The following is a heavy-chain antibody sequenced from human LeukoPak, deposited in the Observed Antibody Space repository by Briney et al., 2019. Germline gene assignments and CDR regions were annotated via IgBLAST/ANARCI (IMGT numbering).Heavy chain of an antibody. V-gene: IGHV4-34*01. Sequence: SETLSLTCAVYFGSFSGYYWSWIRHPPGKGLEWIGEINHSGSTNYNPSLKSRVTISVDTSKNQFSLKLSSVTAADTAVYYCARGGLIVVVVAAWYNWFDPWGQGTLVTVSS. CDR3: ARGGLIVVVVAAWYNWFDP. CDR2: INHSGST. J-gene: IGHJ5*02. D-gene: IGHD2-15*01. CDR1: FGSFSGYY.